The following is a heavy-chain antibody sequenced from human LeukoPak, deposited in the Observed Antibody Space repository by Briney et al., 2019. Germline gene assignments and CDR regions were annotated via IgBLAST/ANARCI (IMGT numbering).Heavy chain of an antibody. V-gene: IGHV3-30*04. CDR3: ARDQGGVTAAGNVFDY. J-gene: IGHJ4*02. D-gene: IGHD6-13*01. CDR1: GFTFSSYA. Sequence: GGSLRLSCAASGFTFSSYAMHWVRQAPGKGLEWVAVISYDGSNKYYADSVKGRFTISRDNSKNTLYLQMNSLRAEDTAVYYCARDQGGVTAAGNVFDYWGQGTLVTVSS. CDR2: ISYDGSNK.